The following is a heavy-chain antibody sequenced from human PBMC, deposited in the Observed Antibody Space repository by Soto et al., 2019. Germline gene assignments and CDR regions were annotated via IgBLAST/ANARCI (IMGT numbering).Heavy chain of an antibody. CDR3: ARSYSSSCYVGHDAFDI. D-gene: IGHD6-13*01. V-gene: IGHV2-5*01. CDR2: IYWNDDK. J-gene: IGHJ3*02. CDR1: GFSLSTSGVG. Sequence: QITLKESGHTLVKPTQTLTLTCTFSGFSLSTSGVGVGWIRQPPGKALEWLALIYWNDDKRYSPSLKSRLTITKDTSKNQVVLTMTNMDPVDTATYYCARSYSSSCYVGHDAFDIWGQGTMVTVSS.